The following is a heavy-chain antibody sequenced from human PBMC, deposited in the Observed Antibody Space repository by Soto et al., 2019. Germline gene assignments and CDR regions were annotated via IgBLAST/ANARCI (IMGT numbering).Heavy chain of an antibody. Sequence: GGSLRLSCAASGFTFSSYGIHWVRQAPGKGLEWVAVVSYDGSNKYYADSVKGRFTISRDNSKKTLYLQMNSLKSEDTAVYYCAKAGDDYFVDYWGQGALVTVSS. CDR3: AKAGDDYFVDY. CDR1: GFTFSSYG. J-gene: IGHJ4*02. D-gene: IGHD2-21*02. CDR2: VSYDGSNK. V-gene: IGHV3-30*18.